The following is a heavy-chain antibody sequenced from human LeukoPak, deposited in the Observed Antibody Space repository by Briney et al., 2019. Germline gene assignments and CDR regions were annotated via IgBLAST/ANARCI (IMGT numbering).Heavy chain of an antibody. Sequence: ASVKVACKASGYTFTTYGISWVRQAPGQGLEWMGWISAYNGNTNYAQKVQGRVTMTTDTSTSTTYMELRSLRSDDTAVYYCARVPPSIATGGPKGYFDLWGRGTLVTVSS. D-gene: IGHD6-13*01. V-gene: IGHV1-18*01. CDR2: ISAYNGNT. CDR3: ARVPPSIATGGPKGYFDL. J-gene: IGHJ2*01. CDR1: GYTFTTYG.